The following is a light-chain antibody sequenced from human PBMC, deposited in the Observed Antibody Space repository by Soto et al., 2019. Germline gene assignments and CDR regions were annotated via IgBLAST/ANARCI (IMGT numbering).Light chain of an antibody. CDR1: QSVSSN. CDR2: DAS. CDR3: QQRSNWPPIFT. V-gene: IGKV3-11*01. J-gene: IGKJ3*01. Sequence: EIVLTQSPATLSLSPGERATLSCRASQSVSSNLAWYQQKPGQAPRLLIYDASNRATGIPARFSGSGSGTDFTLTISSLEPEDFAVYYWQQRSNWPPIFTFGPGTKVDIK.